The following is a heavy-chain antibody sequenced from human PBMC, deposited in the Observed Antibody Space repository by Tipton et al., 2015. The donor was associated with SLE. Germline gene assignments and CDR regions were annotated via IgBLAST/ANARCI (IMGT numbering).Heavy chain of an antibody. D-gene: IGHD2/OR15-2a*01. Sequence: TLSLTCTVSGGSISRRCYYWGWTRHPPGRGRGWMGSIFYSGTTYYSPSLKSRVTITVDTPKNQFSLKLSAVTAADTAGYYWATSDFYGSGQGLDGWGQGTTVIVSS. CDR2: IFYSGTT. J-gene: IGHJ6*02. CDR1: GGSISRRCYY. CDR3: ATSDFYGSGQGLDG. V-gene: IGHV4-39*07.